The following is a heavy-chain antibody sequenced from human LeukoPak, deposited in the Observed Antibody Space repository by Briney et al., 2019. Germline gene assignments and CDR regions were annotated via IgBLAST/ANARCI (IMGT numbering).Heavy chain of an antibody. D-gene: IGHD4-17*01. Sequence: PSETLSLTCTVSGGSIRSSYYYWGWIRQPPGKGLEWIGEINHSGSTNYNPSLKSRVTISVDTSKNQFSLKLSSVTAADTAVYYCARGRVDDYGDYVDYWGQGTLVTVSS. V-gene: IGHV4-39*07. CDR1: GGSIRSSYYY. J-gene: IGHJ4*02. CDR2: INHSGST. CDR3: ARGRVDDYGDYVDY.